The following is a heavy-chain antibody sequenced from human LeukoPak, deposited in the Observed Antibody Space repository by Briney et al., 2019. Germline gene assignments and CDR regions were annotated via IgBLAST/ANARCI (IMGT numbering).Heavy chain of an antibody. CDR3: ARLLDYYYYMDV. V-gene: IGHV4-59*12. CDR1: GGSISSYY. J-gene: IGHJ6*03. D-gene: IGHD2-15*01. Sequence: SETLSLTCTVSGGSISSYYWSWIRQPPGKGLEWIGYIYYSGSTNYNPSLKSRVTISVDTSKNQFSLKLSSVTAADTAVYYCARLLDYYYYMDVWGKGTTVTVSS. CDR2: IYYSGST.